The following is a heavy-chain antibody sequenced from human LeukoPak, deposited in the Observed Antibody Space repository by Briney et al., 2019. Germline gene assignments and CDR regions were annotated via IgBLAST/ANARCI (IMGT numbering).Heavy chain of an antibody. Sequence: RASVKVSCKASGYTFTGYYMHWVRQAPGQGLEWMGGIIPIFGTANYAQKFQGRVTITADESTSTAYMELSSLRSEDTAVYYCARGSYYHPFDYWGQGTLVTVSS. J-gene: IGHJ4*02. CDR3: ARGSYYHPFDY. V-gene: IGHV1-69*13. CDR1: GYTFTGYY. D-gene: IGHD1-26*01. CDR2: IIPIFGTA.